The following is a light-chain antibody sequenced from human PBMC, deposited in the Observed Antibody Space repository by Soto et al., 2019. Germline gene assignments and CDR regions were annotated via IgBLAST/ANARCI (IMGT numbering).Light chain of an antibody. V-gene: IGKV1-6*01. CDR3: LQDYNYPRT. Sequence: AIQMTQSPSFLSASVGDRVTITCRASQGIRNDLGGFQQQPGKAPKLLIYGASRLQSGVPSRFSGSGSGTDFTLIISSLQPEDFATYYCLQDYNYPRTFGQGTKLEIK. CDR2: GAS. J-gene: IGKJ2*01. CDR1: QGIRND.